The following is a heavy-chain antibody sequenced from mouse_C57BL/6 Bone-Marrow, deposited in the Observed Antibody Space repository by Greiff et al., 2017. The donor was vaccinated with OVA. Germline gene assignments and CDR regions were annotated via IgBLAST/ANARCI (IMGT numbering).Heavy chain of an antibody. Sequence: QVQLQQPGAELVMPGASVKLSCKASGYTFNSYWMTWVKQRPGQGLEWIGELDPSDSYTNYNQKFKGKSTLTVDKSSRTAYMQLSSLTSEDSAVYYCARDGRITTGRFDYWGQGTTLTVSS. CDR3: ARDGRITTGRFDY. CDR1: GYTFNSYW. D-gene: IGHD1-1*01. CDR2: LDPSDSYT. J-gene: IGHJ2*01. V-gene: IGHV1-69*01.